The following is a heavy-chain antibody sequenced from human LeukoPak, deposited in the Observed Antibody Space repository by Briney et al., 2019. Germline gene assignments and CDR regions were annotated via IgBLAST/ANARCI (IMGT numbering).Heavy chain of an antibody. CDR1: GYTFTSYG. CDR3: ATTGNTIFGVVSPFDY. V-gene: IGHV1-18*01. D-gene: IGHD3-3*01. CDR2: ISAYNGNT. J-gene: IGHJ4*02. Sequence: ASVKVSCKASGYTFTSYGISWARQAPGQGLEWMGWISAYNGNTNYAQKLQGRVTMTTDTSTSTAYMELRSLRSDDTAVYYCATTGNTIFGVVSPFDYWGQGTLVTVSS.